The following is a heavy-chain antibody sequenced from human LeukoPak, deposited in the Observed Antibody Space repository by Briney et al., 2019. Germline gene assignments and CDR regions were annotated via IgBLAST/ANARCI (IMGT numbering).Heavy chain of an antibody. Sequence: GGSLRLSCAASGFTFSSYSMNWVRQAPGKGLEWVSSISSSSSYIYYADSVKGRFTISRDNAKNSLYLQMNSLRAEDTAVYYCARSTEGYCSSTSCPGHCGMDVWGKGTTVTVSS. D-gene: IGHD2-2*01. CDR1: GFTFSSYS. CDR3: ARSTEGYCSSTSCPGHCGMDV. CDR2: ISSSSSYI. V-gene: IGHV3-21*01. J-gene: IGHJ6*04.